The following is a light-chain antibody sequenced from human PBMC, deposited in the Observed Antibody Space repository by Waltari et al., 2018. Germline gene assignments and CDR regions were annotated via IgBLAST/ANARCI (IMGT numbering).Light chain of an antibody. J-gene: IGKJ2*01. Sequence: DIQMTQSPSTLSASMGDRVTFTCRTSQSVTSFLAWYQQKPGKAPNLLISKASTLESGVPSRFSGSGSETDFTLTISSLQPDDLATYFCQQYYTYPYTFGQGTKLDI. CDR1: QSVTSF. CDR2: KAS. CDR3: QQYYTYPYT. V-gene: IGKV1-5*03.